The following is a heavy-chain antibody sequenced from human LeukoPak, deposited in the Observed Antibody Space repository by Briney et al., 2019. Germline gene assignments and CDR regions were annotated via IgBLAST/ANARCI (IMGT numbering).Heavy chain of an antibody. CDR2: IRYDGSNK. Sequence: GGSLRLSCAASGFTFSSYGMHWVRQAPGKGLEWVAFIRYDGSNKYYADSVKGRFTISRDNSKNTLYLQMNSLRAEDTAVYYCAKSPDPIVVVPAAIATFDYWGQGTLVTVSS. V-gene: IGHV3-30*02. CDR1: GFTFSSYG. CDR3: AKSPDPIVVVPAAIATFDY. D-gene: IGHD2-2*01. J-gene: IGHJ4*02.